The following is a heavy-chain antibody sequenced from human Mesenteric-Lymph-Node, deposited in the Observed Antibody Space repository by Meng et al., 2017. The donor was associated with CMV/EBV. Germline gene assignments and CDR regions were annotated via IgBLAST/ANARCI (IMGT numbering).Heavy chain of an antibody. Sequence: GGSLRLSCAASGFIFSSFGMHWVRQAPGKGLEWVAVIRYHGRDMYYADSVKGRFTISRDDSKSTLYLQMNSLRVEDTAVYYCARDLAVGRIWFDPWGQGTQVTVSS. CDR1: GFIFSSFG. V-gene: IGHV3-33*01. J-gene: IGHJ5*02. CDR2: IRYHGRDM. D-gene: IGHD6-19*01. CDR3: ARDLAVGRIWFDP.